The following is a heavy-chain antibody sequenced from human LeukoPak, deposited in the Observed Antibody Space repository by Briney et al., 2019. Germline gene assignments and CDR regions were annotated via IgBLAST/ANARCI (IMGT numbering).Heavy chain of an antibody. D-gene: IGHD3-22*01. J-gene: IGHJ4*02. CDR1: GYTLTELS. Sequence: PRASVKVSCKVSGYTLTELSMHWVRQAPGKGLEWMGGFDPEDGETIYAQKFQGRVTMTEDTSTDTAYMELSSLRSEDTAVYYCATGVTYYYDSSGPNLDYWGQGTLVTASS. CDR2: FDPEDGET. CDR3: ATGVTYYYDSSGPNLDY. V-gene: IGHV1-24*01.